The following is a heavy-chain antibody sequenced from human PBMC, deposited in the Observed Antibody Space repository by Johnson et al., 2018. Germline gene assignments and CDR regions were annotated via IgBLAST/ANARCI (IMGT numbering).Heavy chain of an antibody. CDR3: AKVPYSGSSHYYMDV. V-gene: IGHV3-30*18. CDR2: ISFDGSRI. J-gene: IGHJ6*03. CDR1: GFTFSSYG. Sequence: VQLVESGGGVVQPGRSXRLSCAASGFTFSSYGMHWVRQAPGKGLEWVAVISFDGSRIYYADSVRGRFTISRDNSKNTLYLQMNSLRAEDTAVYYCAKVPYSGSSHYYMDVWGKGTTVTVSS. D-gene: IGHD1-26*01.